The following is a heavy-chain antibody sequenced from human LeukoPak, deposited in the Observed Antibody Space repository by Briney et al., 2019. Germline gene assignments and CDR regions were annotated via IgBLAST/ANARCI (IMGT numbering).Heavy chain of an antibody. CDR3: ARVYQSAEYYFDY. CDR1: GGFIDSYY. Sequence: PSETLSLTYTVSGGFIDSYYWSWIRQPPGKGLEWIGYIYYTGSTEYHPSLKSRVTISLDTSKNQFSLKLTSVTAADTAVYYCARVYQSAEYYFDYWGQGNLVSVSS. D-gene: IGHD2-2*01. CDR2: IYYTGST. V-gene: IGHV4-59*01. J-gene: IGHJ4*02.